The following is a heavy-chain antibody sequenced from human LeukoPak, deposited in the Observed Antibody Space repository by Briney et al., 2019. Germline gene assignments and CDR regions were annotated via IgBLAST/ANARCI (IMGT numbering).Heavy chain of an antibody. J-gene: IGHJ2*01. CDR3: AQLLDDNPIRWYFAL. CDR2: ISAYNGNT. CDR1: GYTFTSYG. Sequence: ASVKVSCKASGYTFTSYGISWVRQAPGQGLEWMGWISAYNGNTNYAQKFQGRVTMTRDTSISTAYMELSRLRSDDTAVYYCAQLLDDNPIRWYFALWGRGTLVTVSS. V-gene: IGHV1-18*01. D-gene: IGHD1-14*01.